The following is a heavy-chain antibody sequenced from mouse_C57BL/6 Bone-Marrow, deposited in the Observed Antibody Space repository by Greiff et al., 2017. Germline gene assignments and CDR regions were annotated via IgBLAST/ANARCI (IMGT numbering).Heavy chain of an antibody. CDR3: ARLTQYFDV. CDR2: IYPGSGNT. J-gene: IGHJ1*03. V-gene: IGHV1-84*01. CDR1: GYTFTDYY. Sequence: LVESGPELVKPGASVKISCKASGYTFTDYYLNWVKQRPGKGLEWIGWIYPGSGNTKYNEKFKGKATLTVYTSSSTAYMQLSSLTSEDSAVYFCARLTQYFDVWGTGTTVTVSS.